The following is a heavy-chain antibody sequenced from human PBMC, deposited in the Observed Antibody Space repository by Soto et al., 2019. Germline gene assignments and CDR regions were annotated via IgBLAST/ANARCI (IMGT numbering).Heavy chain of an antibody. CDR3: ARVRVEYSSSSSSYYYYMDV. J-gene: IGHJ6*03. D-gene: IGHD6-6*01. CDR2: ISSSSSYI. Sequence: PGGSLRLSCAASGFTFSSYSMNWVRQAPGKGLEWVSSISSSSSYIYYADSVKGRFTISRDNAKNSLYLQMNSLRAEDTAVYYCARVRVEYSSSSSSYYYYMDVWGKGTTVTVSS. CDR1: GFTFSSYS. V-gene: IGHV3-21*04.